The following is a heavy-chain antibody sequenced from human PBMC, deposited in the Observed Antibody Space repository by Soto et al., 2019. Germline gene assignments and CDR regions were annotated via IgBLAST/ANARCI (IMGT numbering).Heavy chain of an antibody. J-gene: IGHJ3*01. V-gene: IGHV3-23*01. CDR1: GFTFSTYA. Sequence: EVQLLESGGGLVQPGGSLRLSCAASGFTFSTYAMSWVRQAPGKGLEWVSTVSGGGGSTYYADSVKGRFTISRDNSRNTVYLQMYSLRVEDTAVYYCAKANLENLQRTAFHLWCQGTMVTVFS. D-gene: IGHD6-25*01. CDR3: AKANLENLQRTAFHL. CDR2: VSGGGGST.